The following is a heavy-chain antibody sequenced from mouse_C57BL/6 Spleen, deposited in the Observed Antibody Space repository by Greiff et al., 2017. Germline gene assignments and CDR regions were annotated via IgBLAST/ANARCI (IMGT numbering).Heavy chain of an antibody. V-gene: IGHV1-82*01. CDR3: ARLDYSNSYYFDY. Sequence: VKLQESGPELVKPGASVKISCKASGYAFSSSWMNWVKQRPGKGLEWIGRIYPGDGDTNYNGKFKGKATLTADKSSSTAYMQLSSLTSEDSAVYFCARLDYSNSYYFDYWGQGTTLTVSS. J-gene: IGHJ2*01. CDR2: IYPGDGDT. CDR1: GYAFSSSW. D-gene: IGHD2-5*01.